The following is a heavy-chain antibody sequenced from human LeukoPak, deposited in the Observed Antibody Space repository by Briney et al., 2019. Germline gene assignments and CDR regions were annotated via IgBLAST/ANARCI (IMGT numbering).Heavy chain of an antibody. Sequence: GSSVTVSCKASGGTFSSYAISWVRQAPGQGLEWMGGIIPIFGTANYAQKFQGRVTITADESTSTAYVELSSLRSEDTAVYYCARGQDWQVNYFYYMDVWGKGTTVTVSS. CDR2: IIPIFGTA. D-gene: IGHD3/OR15-3a*01. V-gene: IGHV1-69*01. CDR3: ARGQDWQVNYFYYMDV. J-gene: IGHJ6*03. CDR1: GGTFSSYA.